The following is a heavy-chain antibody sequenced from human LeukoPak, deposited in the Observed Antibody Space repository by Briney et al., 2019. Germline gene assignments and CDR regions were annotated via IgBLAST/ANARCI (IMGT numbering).Heavy chain of an antibody. CDR1: GFSLSTSGVG. V-gene: IGHV2-5*02. Sequence: SGPTLVNPTQTLTLTCTFSGFSLSTSGVGVDWIRQPPGKALEWLAVIYWDDDKRYSPSLKSRLTITGDTSKNQVVLTMTNMDPVDTATYYCARSEPYYGSSGYDFDSWGQGTLVTVSS. CDR2: IYWDDDK. J-gene: IGHJ4*02. CDR3: ARSEPYYGSSGYDFDS. D-gene: IGHD3-22*01.